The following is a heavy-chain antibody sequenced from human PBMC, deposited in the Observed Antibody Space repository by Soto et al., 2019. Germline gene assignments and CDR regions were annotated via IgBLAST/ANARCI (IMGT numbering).Heavy chain of an antibody. CDR2: IYYGGTT. V-gene: IGHV3-53*01. CDR1: GFTVSDDH. Sequence: SLRLSCASSGFTVSDDHMSWVRQAPGKGPEWVSVIYYGGTTYYADSVQGRFTISRDKSKNTLYLQMNDLRADDTAVYYCVREAAGFDIWGQGTMVTVSS. J-gene: IGHJ3*02. CDR3: VREAAGFDI.